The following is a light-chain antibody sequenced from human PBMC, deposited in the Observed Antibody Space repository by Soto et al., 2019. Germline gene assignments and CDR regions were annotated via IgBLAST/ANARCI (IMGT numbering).Light chain of an antibody. J-gene: IGKJ1*01. CDR3: HQYNNWPPWT. CDR2: GAS. CDR1: QSVSSN. Sequence: EIVMTQSPATLSVSPGERATLSCRASQSVSSNLAWYQQKPGQAPSLLIYGASTRGTGIPARFSGSGSGTEFTLTISSLQSEEFAVFYCHQYNNWPPWTFGQGTKVEIK. V-gene: IGKV3-15*01.